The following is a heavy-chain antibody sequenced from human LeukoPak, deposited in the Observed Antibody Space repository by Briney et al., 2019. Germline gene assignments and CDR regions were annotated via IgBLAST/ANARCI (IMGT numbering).Heavy chain of an antibody. CDR3: AREDSSGYFTFDY. V-gene: IGHV4-59*08. CDR1: GGSFSGYY. Sequence: SSETLSLTCAVYGGSFSGYYWSWIRQPPGKGLEWIGYIYYSGSTNYNPSLKSRVTISVDTSKNQFSLKLSSVTAADTAVYYCAREDSSGYFTFDYWGQGTLVTVSS. D-gene: IGHD3-22*01. CDR2: IYYSGST. J-gene: IGHJ4*02.